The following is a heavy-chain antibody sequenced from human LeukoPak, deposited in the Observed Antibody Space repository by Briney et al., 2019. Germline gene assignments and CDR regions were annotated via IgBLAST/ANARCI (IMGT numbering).Heavy chain of an antibody. Sequence: TGGSLRLSCAASGFTFSRYAMSWVRQAPGKGLEWVSAISGGGGSTYYADSVKGRFTISRDNSKNTLFLQMNSMRAEDMAIYYCAKERGDFWSAFDCWGQGTQVTVSS. J-gene: IGHJ4*02. D-gene: IGHD3-3*01. CDR2: ISGGGGST. CDR3: AKERGDFWSAFDC. V-gene: IGHV3-23*01. CDR1: GFTFSRYA.